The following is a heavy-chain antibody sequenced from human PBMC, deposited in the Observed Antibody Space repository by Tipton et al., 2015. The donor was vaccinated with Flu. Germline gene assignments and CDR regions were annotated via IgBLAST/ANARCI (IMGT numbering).Heavy chain of an antibody. D-gene: IGHD2-2*01. CDR3: AKNEGYCSSMSCYRPFDY. CDR2: ISGSGVYT. J-gene: IGHJ4*02. V-gene: IGHV3-23*01. CDR1: GITFSNYA. Sequence: SLRLSCTASGITFSNYAMTWVRQAPGKGLEWVSSISGSGVYTYYADSVKGRFTISRDNSKNTLFLHMNSLRAEDTAVYYCAKNEGYCSSMSCYRPFDYWGQGILVSVSS.